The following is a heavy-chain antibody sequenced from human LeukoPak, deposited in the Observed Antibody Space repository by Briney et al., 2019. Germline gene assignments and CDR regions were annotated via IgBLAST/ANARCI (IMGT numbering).Heavy chain of an antibody. J-gene: IGHJ4*02. D-gene: IGHD5-24*01. V-gene: IGHV3-30*02. CDR3: AKRDGYNPGPFDY. CDR1: GFTFSSYG. CDR2: IQSDGSDQ. Sequence: GSLRLSCAASGFTFSSYGMHWVRQAPGKGLEWVAFIQSDGSDQYYADSVKGRLSISRDNSKNTLYLQMNSLRTEDTAVYYCAKRDGYNPGPFDYWGQGTLVTVSS.